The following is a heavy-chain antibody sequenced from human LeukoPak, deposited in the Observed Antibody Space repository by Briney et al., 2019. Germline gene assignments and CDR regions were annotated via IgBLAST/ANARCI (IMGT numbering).Heavy chain of an antibody. CDR3: ARGRRYSSSWYPAVDDAFDI. D-gene: IGHD6-13*01. CDR2: MNPNSGNT. CDR1: GYTFTSYD. Sequence: ASAKVSCKASGYTFTSYDINWVRQATGQGLEWMGWMNPNSGNTGYAQKFQGRVTMTRNTSISTAYMELSSLRSEDTAVYYCARGRRYSSSWYPAVDDAFDIWGQGTMVTVSS. V-gene: IGHV1-8*01. J-gene: IGHJ3*02.